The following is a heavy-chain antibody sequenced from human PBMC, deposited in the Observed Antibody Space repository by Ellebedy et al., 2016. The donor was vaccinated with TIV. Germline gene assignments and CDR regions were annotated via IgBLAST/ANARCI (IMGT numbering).Heavy chain of an antibody. Sequence: GGSLRLXCAASGFTFSSYAMHWVRQAPGKGLEWVAVISYDGSNKYYADSVKGRFTISRDNSKNTLYLQMNSLRAEDTAVYYCAPWASMDWGQGTLVTVSS. J-gene: IGHJ4*02. CDR1: GFTFSSYA. V-gene: IGHV3-30*04. CDR3: APWASMD. D-gene: IGHD1-26*01. CDR2: ISYDGSNK.